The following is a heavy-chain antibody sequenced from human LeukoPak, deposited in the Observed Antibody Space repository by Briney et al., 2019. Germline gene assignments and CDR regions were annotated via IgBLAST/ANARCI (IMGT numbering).Heavy chain of an antibody. CDR2: IYHSGST. CDR3: ARDAGYSGSPHDAFDI. CDR1: GGSISSSNW. J-gene: IGHJ3*02. Sequence: SETLSLTCAVSGGSISSSNWWSWVRQPPGKGLELIGEIYHSGSTNYNPSLKSRVTISVDTSKTQFSLNLNSVTAADTAVYYCARDAGYSGSPHDAFDIWGQGTKVTVSS. D-gene: IGHD6-6*01. V-gene: IGHV4-4*02.